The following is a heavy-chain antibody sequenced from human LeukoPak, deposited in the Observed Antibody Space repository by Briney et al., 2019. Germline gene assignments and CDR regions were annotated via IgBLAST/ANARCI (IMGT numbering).Heavy chain of an antibody. CDR2: ISSNGGST. Sequence: PGGSLRLSCSASGFTFSSYAMHWVRQAPGKGLEYVSAISSNGGSTYYADSVKGRFTISRDNSKNTLYLQMSSLRAEDTAVYYCARVSSLAAAGTTDYWGQGTLVTVSS. J-gene: IGHJ4*02. CDR3: ARVSSLAAAGTTDY. CDR1: GFTFSSYA. D-gene: IGHD6-13*01. V-gene: IGHV3-64D*06.